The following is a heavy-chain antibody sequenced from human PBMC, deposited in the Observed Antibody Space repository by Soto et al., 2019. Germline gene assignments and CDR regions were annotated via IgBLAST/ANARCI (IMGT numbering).Heavy chain of an antibody. D-gene: IGHD3-16*01. CDR1: GFTVSTKY. V-gene: IGHV3-66*01. CDR3: ARDPWAADY. J-gene: IGHJ4*02. CDR2: IYSGGST. Sequence: EVQLVESGGGLVQPGGSLRLSCAASGFTVSTKYMSWVRQAPGKGQEWVSVIYSGGSTFYADSVRGRFTISRDNSKNTVNIQMNSLRAEDTAVYYCARDPWAADYWGQGTLVTVSS.